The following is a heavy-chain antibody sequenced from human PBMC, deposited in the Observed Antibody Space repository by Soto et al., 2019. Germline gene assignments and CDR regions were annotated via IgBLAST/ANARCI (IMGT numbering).Heavy chain of an antibody. CDR2: IMPIFRTP. D-gene: IGHD3-3*02. Sequence: QVQLVQSGAEVKKPGSSVKVSCKASGGTFSTFAISWVRQAPGQGLEWMGGIMPIFRTPDYAQKFQGRVTITADESTNTAYMELSGLRSEDTAVYYCARDKDRQQLGGNYYYIMDVWGQGTTVTVSS. CDR1: GGTFSTFA. V-gene: IGHV1-69*12. J-gene: IGHJ6*02. CDR3: ARDKDRQQLGGNYYYIMDV.